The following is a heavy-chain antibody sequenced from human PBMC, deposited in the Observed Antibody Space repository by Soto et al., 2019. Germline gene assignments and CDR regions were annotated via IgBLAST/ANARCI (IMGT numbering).Heavy chain of an antibody. CDR3: AKDDFTDRGDDYFDY. Sequence: GGSLKLSCEASGFSFTNFAISGVRKVPGKGLEWVSGIGASGDITWYADSVKGRLSISRDNSKNTLYLQLNSLRFEDTAVYYCAKDDFTDRGDDYFDYWGPGTLVTVSS. V-gene: IGHV3-23*01. D-gene: IGHD2-21*02. CDR1: GFSFTNFA. CDR2: IGASGDIT. J-gene: IGHJ4*02.